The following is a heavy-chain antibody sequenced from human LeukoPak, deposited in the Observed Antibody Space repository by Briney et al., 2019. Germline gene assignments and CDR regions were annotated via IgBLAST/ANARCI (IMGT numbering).Heavy chain of an antibody. CDR2: ISGSGGST. Sequence: GGSLRLSCAASGFTFSSYAMSWVRQAPGKGLEWVSGISGSGGSTYYADSVKGRFTISRDNSKNTLYLQMNSLRAEDTAVYYCAKDGGLWVSAHWGDSWGRGTLVTVSS. CDR1: GFTFSSYA. D-gene: IGHD7-27*01. CDR3: AKDGGLWVSAHWGDS. V-gene: IGHV3-23*01. J-gene: IGHJ4*02.